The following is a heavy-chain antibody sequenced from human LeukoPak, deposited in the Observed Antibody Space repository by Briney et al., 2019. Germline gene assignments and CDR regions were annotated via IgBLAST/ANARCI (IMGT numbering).Heavy chain of an antibody. D-gene: IGHD4-23*01. V-gene: IGHV4-34*01. CDR3: ARETTVGWFDP. CDR2: IDHSGST. J-gene: IGHJ5*02. Sequence: PSETLSLTCAVYGGSFSGYYWNWIRQPPGKGLEWIGEIDHSGSTNYNPSLKGRVTISVDTSKNQFSLKLSSVTAADTAVYYCARETTVGWFDPWGQGTLVTVSS. CDR1: GGSFSGYY.